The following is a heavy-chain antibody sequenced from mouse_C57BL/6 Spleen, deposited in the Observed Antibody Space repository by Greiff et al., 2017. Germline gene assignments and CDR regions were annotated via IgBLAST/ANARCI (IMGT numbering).Heavy chain of an antibody. CDR2: INPNNGGT. D-gene: IGHD1-1*01. CDR1: GYTFTDYY. J-gene: IGHJ2*01. V-gene: IGHV1-26*01. CDR3: ARRYYGSSPDY. Sequence: EVKLQQSGPELVKPGASVKISCKASGYTFTDYYMNWVKQSHGKSLEWIGDINPNNGGTSYNQKFKGKATLTVDKSSSTAYMELRSLTSEDSAVYYCARRYYGSSPDYWGQGTTLTVSS.